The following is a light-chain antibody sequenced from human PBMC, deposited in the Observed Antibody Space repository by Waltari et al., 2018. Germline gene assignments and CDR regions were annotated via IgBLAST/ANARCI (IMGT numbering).Light chain of an antibody. J-gene: IGKJ1*01. CDR3: QQSYSTPLT. V-gene: IGKV1-39*01. CDR2: AAA. Sequence: DIQMTQSPSSLSASVGDRVTINCRTSQSITNYLNWFQQKPGKAPKLLIYAAASLQSGVPSRFRGRGAWTDFTRTISSLQREDFATYYCQQSYSTPLTFGQGTKVEIK. CDR1: QSITNY.